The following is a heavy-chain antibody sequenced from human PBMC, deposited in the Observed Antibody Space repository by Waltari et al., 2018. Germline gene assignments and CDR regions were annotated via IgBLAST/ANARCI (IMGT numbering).Heavy chain of an antibody. V-gene: IGHV1-69*10. CDR1: GGTFSSYA. J-gene: IGHJ5*02. Sequence: QVQLVQSGAEVKKPGSSVKVSCKASGGTFSSYAISWVRQAPGQGLEWMGGIIPILGIANYAQKFQGRVTITADKSTSTAYMELSSLRSEDTAVYYCARGMTTVTTTPMLWFDPWGQGTLVTVSS. D-gene: IGHD4-17*01. CDR3: ARGMTTVTTTPMLWFDP. CDR2: IIPILGIA.